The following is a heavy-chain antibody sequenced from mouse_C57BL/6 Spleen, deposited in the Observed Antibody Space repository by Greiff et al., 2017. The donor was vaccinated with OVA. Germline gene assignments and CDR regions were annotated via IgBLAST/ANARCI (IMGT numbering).Heavy chain of an antibody. CDR3: ARSDGTYAMDY. CDR2: IHPNSGST. D-gene: IGHD2-3*01. V-gene: IGHV1-64*01. J-gene: IGHJ4*01. CDR1: GYTFTSYW. Sequence: QVQLQQPGAELVKPGASVKLSCKASGYTFTSYWMHWVKQRPGQGLEWIGMIHPNSGSTNYNEKFKSKATLTVDKSSSTAYMQLSSLTSEDSAVXYCARSDGTYAMDYWGQGTSATVSS.